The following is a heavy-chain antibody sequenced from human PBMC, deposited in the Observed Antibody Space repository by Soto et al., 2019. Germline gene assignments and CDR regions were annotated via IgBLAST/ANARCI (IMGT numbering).Heavy chain of an antibody. D-gene: IGHD3-3*01. V-gene: IGHV4-30-4*01. Sequence: SETLSLTCTVSGGSISSGDYYWSWIRQPPGKGLEWIGYIYYSRSTYYNPSLKSRVTISVDTSKNQFSLKLNSVTAADPAVYYCARGRLYYDFWSGSSRPPGMDVWGQGTTVTVSS. CDR1: GGSISSGDYY. CDR2: IYYSRST. J-gene: IGHJ6*02. CDR3: ARGRLYYDFWSGSSRPPGMDV.